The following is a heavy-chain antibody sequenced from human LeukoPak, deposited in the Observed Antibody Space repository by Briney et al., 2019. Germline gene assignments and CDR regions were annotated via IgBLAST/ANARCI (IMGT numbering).Heavy chain of an antibody. D-gene: IGHD6-13*01. CDR3: AKDGVAAFDY. V-gene: IGHV3-9*01. Sequence: QSGGSLRLSCAASGFTFDDYAMYWVRQAPGKGLEWVSGISWNSGSIGYADSVKGRFTISRDNAKNSLYLQMNSLRAEDTALYYCAKDGVAAFDYWGQGTLVTVSS. CDR2: ISWNSGSI. CDR1: GFTFDDYA. J-gene: IGHJ4*02.